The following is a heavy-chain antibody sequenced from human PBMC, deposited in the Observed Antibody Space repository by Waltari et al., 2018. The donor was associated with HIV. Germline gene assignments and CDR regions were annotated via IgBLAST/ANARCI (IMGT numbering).Heavy chain of an antibody. CDR1: GFTFNNAW. Sequence: EVQLVGSGGGLVKTGGSLRLSLAASGFTFNNAWKTWVSQAPGKGLEWVGRIKSKTDGGTTDYAAPVKGRFTISRDDSKNTLYLQMNSLNTEDTAVYYCTTALLDYWGQGTLVTVSS. V-gene: IGHV3-15*01. CDR3: TTALLDY. J-gene: IGHJ4*02. CDR2: IKSKTDGGTT.